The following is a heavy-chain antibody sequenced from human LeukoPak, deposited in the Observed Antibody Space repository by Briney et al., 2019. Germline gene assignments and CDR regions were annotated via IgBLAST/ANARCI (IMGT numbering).Heavy chain of an antibody. CDR1: GFTFSSYE. Sequence: GGSLRLSCAASGFTFSSYEMNWVRPAPGKWLEWVSYISSSATTIYYADSVRGRFTISRDNAKNSLYLQMNSLRAEDTAVYYCAREYPDTFDYWGQGTLVTVSS. CDR2: ISSSATTI. CDR3: AREYPDTFDY. J-gene: IGHJ4*02. V-gene: IGHV3-48*03.